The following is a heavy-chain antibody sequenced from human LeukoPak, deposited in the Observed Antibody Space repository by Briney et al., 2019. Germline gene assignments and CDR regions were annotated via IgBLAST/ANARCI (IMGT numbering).Heavy chain of an antibody. CDR2: ISAYNGNT. CDR3: ARDVGSGSFDY. J-gene: IGHJ4*02. CDR1: GYTFTGYY. V-gene: IGHV1-18*04. Sequence: ASVKVSCKASGYTFTGYYMHWVRQAPGQGLEWMGWISAYNGNTNYAQKLQGRVTMTTDTSTSTAYMELRSLRSDDTAVYYCARDVGSGSFDYWGQGTLVTVSS. D-gene: IGHD3-10*01.